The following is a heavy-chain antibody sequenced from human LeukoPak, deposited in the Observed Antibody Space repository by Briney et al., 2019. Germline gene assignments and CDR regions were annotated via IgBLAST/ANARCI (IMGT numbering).Heavy chain of an antibody. J-gene: IGHJ4*02. D-gene: IGHD2-21*01. Sequence: GGSLRLSCAASGFTFSNAYMNWVRQAPGKGLEWVGRIKPKTEGETTEYAAPVKDRFSISRDDSKSMMYLQMNSLKTEDTAVYYCITPLPYSAQGGQGTLVTVSS. CDR2: IKPKTEGETT. CDR3: ITPLPYSAQ. V-gene: IGHV3-15*07. CDR1: GFTFSNAY.